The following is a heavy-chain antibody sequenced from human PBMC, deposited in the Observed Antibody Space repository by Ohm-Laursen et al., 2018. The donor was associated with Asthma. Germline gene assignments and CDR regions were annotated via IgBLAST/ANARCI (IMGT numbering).Heavy chain of an antibody. CDR3: ARDMENPYYYYYGMDV. Sequence: AASVKVSCKASGYTFTGYYMHWVRQAPGQGLEWMGRINPNSGGTNYAQKFQGRVTMTRDTSISTAYMELSRLRSDDTAVYYCARDMENPYYYYYGMDVWGQGTTVTVSS. CDR1: GYTFTGYY. CDR2: INPNSGGT. J-gene: IGHJ6*02. D-gene: IGHD1-1*01. V-gene: IGHV1-2*06.